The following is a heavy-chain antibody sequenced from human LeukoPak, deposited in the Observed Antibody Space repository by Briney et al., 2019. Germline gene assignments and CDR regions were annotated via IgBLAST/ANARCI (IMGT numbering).Heavy chain of an antibody. V-gene: IGHV4-38-2*01. CDR3: ARQGGDYFDY. CDR1: GYSISSGYY. J-gene: IGHJ4*02. CDR2: IYHSGGT. D-gene: IGHD1-26*01. Sequence: PSETLSLTCAVSGYSISSGYYWGWIRQPPGKGLEWMGGIYHSGGTYYNPSLKSRVTISVDTSKNQFSLKLSSVTAADTAVYYCARQGGDYFDYWGQGTLVTVSS.